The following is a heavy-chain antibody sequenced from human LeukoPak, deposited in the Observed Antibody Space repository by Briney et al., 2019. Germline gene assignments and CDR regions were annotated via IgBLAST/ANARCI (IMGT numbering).Heavy chain of an antibody. CDR1: GYTFTNYH. CDR2: INPSGGST. Sequence: ASVKVSCKASGYTFTNYHIHWVRQAPGQGLEWMGIINPSGGSTSDAQKFQGRVTMTRDMSTSTVYVQLSSLRSEDTAVYYCARYGHSPYFDYWGQGTLVTVSS. J-gene: IGHJ4*02. V-gene: IGHV1-46*01. D-gene: IGHD4-17*01. CDR3: ARYGHSPYFDY.